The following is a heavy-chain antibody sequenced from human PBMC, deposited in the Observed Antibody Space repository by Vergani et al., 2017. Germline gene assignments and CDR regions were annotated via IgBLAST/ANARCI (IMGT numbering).Heavy chain of an antibody. CDR3: ARDHHYDFWSGYNPLEN. D-gene: IGHD3-3*01. Sequence: EVQLVESGGGLVQPGGSLRLSCAASGFTFSSYSMNWVRQAPGKGLEWVSYISSSSSTIYYADSVKGRFTISRDNAKNSLYLQMNSLRAEDTAVYYCARDHHYDFWSGYNPLENWGQGTLVTVSS. J-gene: IGHJ4*02. V-gene: IGHV3-48*01. CDR2: ISSSSSTI. CDR1: GFTFSSYS.